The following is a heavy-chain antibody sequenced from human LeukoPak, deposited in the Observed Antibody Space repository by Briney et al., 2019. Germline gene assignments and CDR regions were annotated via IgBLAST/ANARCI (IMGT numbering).Heavy chain of an antibody. D-gene: IGHD3-10*01. Sequence: GGSLRLSCAASGFTFGSYGMHWVRQAPGKGLEWVAFIRYDGSNKYYADSVKGRFTISRDNSKNTLYLQMNSLRAEDTAVYYCANPIGLYGSGLNYYYYGMDVWGQGTTVTVSS. CDR1: GFTFGSYG. CDR2: IRYDGSNK. CDR3: ANPIGLYGSGLNYYYYGMDV. V-gene: IGHV3-30*02. J-gene: IGHJ6*02.